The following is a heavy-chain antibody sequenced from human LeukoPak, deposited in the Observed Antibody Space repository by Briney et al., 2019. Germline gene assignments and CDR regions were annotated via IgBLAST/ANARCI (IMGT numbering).Heavy chain of an antibody. V-gene: IGHV3-74*01. CDR1: GFTFSSYW. D-gene: IGHD2-2*01. J-gene: IGHJ6*02. Sequence: GGSLRLSCAASGFTFSSYWMDWVRQAPGKGLVWVSCTWTDGISTSYADSVKGRFTISRDNAKNTLYLQMNSLRAEDTAVYYCARGVGPLGYYYNMDVWGQGTTVTVSS. CDR2: TWTDGIST. CDR3: ARGVGPLGYYYNMDV.